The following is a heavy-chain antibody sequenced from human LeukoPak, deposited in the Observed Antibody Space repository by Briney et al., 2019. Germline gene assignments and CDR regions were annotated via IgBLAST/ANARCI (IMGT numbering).Heavy chain of an antibody. CDR2: IYTSGST. CDR1: GGSISSYY. CDR3: ARGEWLRYGYYYGMDV. V-gene: IGHV4-4*07. Sequence: SETLSLTCTVSGGSISSYYWRWIRQPAGKGLEWIGRIYTSGSTNYNPSLKSRVTMSVDTSKNQFSLKLSSVTAADTAVYYCARGEWLRYGYYYGMDVWGQGTTVTVSS. J-gene: IGHJ6*02. D-gene: IGHD5-12*01.